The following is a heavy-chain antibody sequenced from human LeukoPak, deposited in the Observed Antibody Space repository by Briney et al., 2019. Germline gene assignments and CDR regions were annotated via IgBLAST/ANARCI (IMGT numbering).Heavy chain of an antibody. CDR1: GNTFTGYY. D-gene: IGHD3-22*01. V-gene: IGHV1-69*05. Sequence: SVKVSCKASGNTFTGYYFHWVRQAPGQGLEWMGGIIPIFGTANYAQKFQGRVTITTDESTSTAYMELSSLRSEDTAVYYCARDAGSYSSGYYPVGWGQGTLVTVSS. CDR3: ARDAGSYSSGYYPVG. J-gene: IGHJ4*02. CDR2: IIPIFGTA.